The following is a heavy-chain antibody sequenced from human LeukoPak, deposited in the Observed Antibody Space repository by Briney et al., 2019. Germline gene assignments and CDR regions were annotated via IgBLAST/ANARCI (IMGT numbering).Heavy chain of an antibody. Sequence: GGSLRLSCAASGFTFSSYSMNWVRQAPGKGLEWVSYISYSSSIIYHADSVKGRFTISRDNAKNSLYLQMNSLRADDTAVYYCARNMYTSGWYRLGYWGQGTLVTVSS. J-gene: IGHJ4*02. CDR3: ARNMYTSGWYRLGY. CDR2: ISYSSSII. V-gene: IGHV3-48*01. CDR1: GFTFSSYS. D-gene: IGHD6-19*01.